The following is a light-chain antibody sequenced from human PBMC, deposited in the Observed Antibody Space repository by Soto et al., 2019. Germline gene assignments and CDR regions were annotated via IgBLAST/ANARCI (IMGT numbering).Light chain of an antibody. CDR2: RDS. J-gene: IGLJ1*01. V-gene: IGLV3-9*01. Sequence: SYELTQPLSVSVALGQTARITCGGNNIGSKNVHWYQQKPGQAPVLVIYRDSNRPSGIPERFSGSNSGNTATLTISRAQAGDEADYYCQVWDSSTGEVFGTGTKLTVL. CDR1: NIGSKN. CDR3: QVWDSSTGEV.